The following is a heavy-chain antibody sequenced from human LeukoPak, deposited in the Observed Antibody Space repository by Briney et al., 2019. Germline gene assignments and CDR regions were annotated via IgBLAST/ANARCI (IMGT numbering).Heavy chain of an antibody. V-gene: IGHV4-39*07. D-gene: IGHD3-3*01. CDR3: ATFITIFGVVDY. CDR2: IYYSGST. CDR1: GGSISSSSYY. J-gene: IGHJ4*02. Sequence: TSETLSLTCTVSGGSISSSSYYWGWIRQPPGKGLEWIGSIYYSGSTYYNPSLKSRVTISVDTSKNQFSLKLSSVTAADTAVYYCATFITIFGVVDYWGQGTLVTVSS.